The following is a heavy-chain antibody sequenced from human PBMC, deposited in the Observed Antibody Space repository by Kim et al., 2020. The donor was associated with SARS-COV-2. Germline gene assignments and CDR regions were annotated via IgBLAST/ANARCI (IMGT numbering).Heavy chain of an antibody. CDR2: GST. J-gene: IGHJ2*01. CDR3: TGGSGWLTDV. D-gene: IGHD3-10*01. Sequence: GSTNYNPSLKSRVTISVDTSKNQLSLQLTSVTAADTAVYYCTGGSGWLTDVWGRGTLVTVSS. V-gene: IGHV4-59*09.